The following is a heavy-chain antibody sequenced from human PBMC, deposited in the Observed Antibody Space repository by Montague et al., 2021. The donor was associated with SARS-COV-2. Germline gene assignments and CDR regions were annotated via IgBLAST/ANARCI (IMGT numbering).Heavy chain of an antibody. D-gene: IGHD3-3*01. CDR1: GYSINSNYY. CDR3: ARAGRVRFLEYGMDV. Sequence: SETLSLTCTVSGYSINSNYYWGWIRQPPGKGLEWIGYIYYSGSTNYNPSLKSRVTISVDTSKKQFSLKLSSVTAADTAVYYCARAGRVRFLEYGMDVWGQGTTVTVSS. J-gene: IGHJ6*02. V-gene: IGHV4-59*01. CDR2: IYYSGST.